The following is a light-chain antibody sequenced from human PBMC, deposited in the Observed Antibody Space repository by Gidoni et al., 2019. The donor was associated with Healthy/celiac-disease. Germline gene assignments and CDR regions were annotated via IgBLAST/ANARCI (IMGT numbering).Light chain of an antibody. CDR1: QSVSSY. J-gene: IGKJ5*01. Sequence: DLQMTQSPSSLSASVGDSVTITCRASQSVSSYLNWYQQKPGKAPKLLIYAASSLQSGVPSRFSGSGSGTDFTLNISSLQPEDFATYYCKQSYRTPITFGQGTRLEIK. CDR2: AAS. V-gene: IGKV1-39*01. CDR3: KQSYRTPIT.